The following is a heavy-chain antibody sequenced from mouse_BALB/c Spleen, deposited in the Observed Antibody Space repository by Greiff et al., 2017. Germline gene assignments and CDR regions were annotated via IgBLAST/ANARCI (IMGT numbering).Heavy chain of an antibody. CDR1: GYAFSSSW. CDR2: IYPGDGDT. J-gene: IGHJ2*01. V-gene: IGHV1-82*01. Sequence: QVQLQQSGPELVKPGASVKISCKASGYAFSSSWMNWVKQRPGQGLEWIGRIYPGDGDTNYNGKFKGKATLTADKSSSTAYMQLSSLTSVDSAVYFCARGVYYGSSTFDYWGQGTTLTVSS. CDR3: ARGVYYGSSTFDY. D-gene: IGHD1-1*01.